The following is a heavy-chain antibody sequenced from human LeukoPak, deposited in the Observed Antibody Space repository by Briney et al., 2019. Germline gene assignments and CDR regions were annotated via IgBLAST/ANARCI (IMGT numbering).Heavy chain of an antibody. CDR1: GYTFTGYY. J-gene: IGHJ3*02. D-gene: IGHD3-22*01. CDR3: ARGAGRNYYDSSGRDAFDI. V-gene: IGHV1-2*02. CDR2: INPNSGGT. Sequence: ASVKVSCKASGYTFTGYYMHWVRQAPGQGLEWMGWINPNSGGTNYAQKFQGRVTMTRDTSISTAYMELSRLRSDDTAVYYCARGAGRNYYDSSGRDAFDIWGQGTMVTVSS.